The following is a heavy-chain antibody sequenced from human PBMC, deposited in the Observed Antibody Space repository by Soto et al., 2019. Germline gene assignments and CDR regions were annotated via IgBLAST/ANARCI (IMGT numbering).Heavy chain of an antibody. CDR1: GYTFTNYA. CDR3: ARVSGYYLPDY. D-gene: IGHD5-12*01. V-gene: IGHV1-3*05. J-gene: IGHJ4*02. Sequence: QVQLVQSGAEEKKPGASVKVSCKASGYTFTNYAMHWVRQAPGQRLEWMGWINAGNGNTKYSQKFQGRVTFTRDTSASTAYMERSSLRSEETAVYYCARVSGYYLPDYRGQGTLVTVSS. CDR2: INAGNGNT.